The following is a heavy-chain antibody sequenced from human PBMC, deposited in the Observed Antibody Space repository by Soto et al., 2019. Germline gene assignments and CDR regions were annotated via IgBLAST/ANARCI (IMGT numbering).Heavy chain of an antibody. D-gene: IGHD1-1*01. CDR3: VRETAYYFDY. V-gene: IGHV3-11*05. CDR1: GFTFSGYY. CDR2: ISSSGDRT. Sequence: QVQLVESGGGLVKPGGSLRLSCAASGFTFSGYYMSWIRQAPGKGLECIPYISSSGDRTKYADSVKGRFTISRDNAKKSLYLQMNSLRAEDTAVYYCVRETAYYFDYWGQGTLVTVSS. J-gene: IGHJ4*02.